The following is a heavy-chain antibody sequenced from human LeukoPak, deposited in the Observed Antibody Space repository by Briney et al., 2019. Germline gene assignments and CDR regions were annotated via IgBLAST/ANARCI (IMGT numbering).Heavy chain of an antibody. J-gene: IGHJ6*02. CDR1: GGSISSYY. Sequence: ETLSLTCTVSGGSISSYYWSWIRQPPGKGLEWIGYIYYSGSTNYNPSLKSRVTISVDTSKNQFSLKLSSVTAADTAVYYCARRSGWYDYYGMDVWGQGTTVTVSS. CDR3: ARRSGWYDYYGMDV. D-gene: IGHD6-19*01. V-gene: IGHV4-59*08. CDR2: IYYSGST.